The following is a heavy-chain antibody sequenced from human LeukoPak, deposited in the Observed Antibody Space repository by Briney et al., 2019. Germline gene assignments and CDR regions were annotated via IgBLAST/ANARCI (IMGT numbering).Heavy chain of an antibody. J-gene: IGHJ4*02. CDR1: GYTVTSYG. CDR2: VSAYNGNT. Sequence: ASVKVSCKASGYTVTSYGISWGRQAPGQGLEWMGWVSAYNGNTNYAQKLQGRVTMTTDTSTSTAYMELRSLRSDDTAVYYCARAEVSSVSFDYWGQGTLVTVSS. CDR3: ARAEVSSVSFDY. D-gene: IGHD3-22*01. V-gene: IGHV1-18*01.